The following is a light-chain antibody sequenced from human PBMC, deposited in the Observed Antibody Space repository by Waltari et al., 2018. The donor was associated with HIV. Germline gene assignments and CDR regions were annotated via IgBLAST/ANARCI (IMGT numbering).Light chain of an antibody. V-gene: IGLV2-14*03. Sequence: QSALTQPASVSGSPGQSITISCPGTRSDVGGYKFVPLYQQHPGKAPRVLIYDVTTRPSGVSERFSGSRSGDTASLTISGLQPEDEADYYCESYTSTSVWVFGGGTRLTVL. CDR3: ESYTSTSVWV. CDR1: RSDVGGYKF. J-gene: IGLJ3*02. CDR2: DVT.